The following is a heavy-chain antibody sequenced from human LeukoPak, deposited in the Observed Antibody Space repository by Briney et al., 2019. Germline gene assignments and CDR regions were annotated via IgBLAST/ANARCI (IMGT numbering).Heavy chain of an antibody. V-gene: IGHV3-30*02. CDR2: IRYDGSNK. CDR3: AKGPDSSSWYVSVDY. CDR1: GFTFSSYG. J-gene: IGHJ4*02. Sequence: GGSLRLSCAASGFTFSSYGMHWVRQAPGKGLEWVAFIRYDGSNKYYADSVKGRFTISRDNSKNTLYLQMNSLRAEDTAVYYCAKGPDSSSWYVSVDYWGQGTLVTVSS. D-gene: IGHD6-13*01.